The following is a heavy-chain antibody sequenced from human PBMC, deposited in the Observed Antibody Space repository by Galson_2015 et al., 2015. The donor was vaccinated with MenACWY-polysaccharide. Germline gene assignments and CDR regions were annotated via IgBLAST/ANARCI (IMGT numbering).Heavy chain of an antibody. CDR2: IYYTGTT. CDR3: AGLMAGSPFGWFDP. V-gene: IGHV4-59*01. D-gene: IGHD6-19*01. J-gene: IGHJ5*02. CDR1: GGSISSYR. Sequence: ATLSLACAVSGGSISSYRWSWLRPPPGKGLEWIGYIYYTGTTKYNPSLTSRVTISVDTSKKYFSLKLSSVTAADTAVYYCAGLMAGSPFGWFDPWGQGTLVTVSS.